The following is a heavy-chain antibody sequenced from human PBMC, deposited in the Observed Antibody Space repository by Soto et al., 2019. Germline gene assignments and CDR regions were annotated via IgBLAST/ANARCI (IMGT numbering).Heavy chain of an antibody. D-gene: IGHD2-2*01. CDR3: ARFSSLVVPAAMPDY. CDR1: GGSISSSSYY. J-gene: IGHJ4*02. CDR2: IYYSGST. V-gene: IGHV4-39*07. Sequence: SETLSLTCTVSGGSISSSSYYWGWIRQPPGKGLEWIGSIYYSGSTYYNPSLKSRVTISVDTSKNQFSLKLSSVTAADTAVYYCARFSSLVVPAAMPDYWGQGTLVTVSS.